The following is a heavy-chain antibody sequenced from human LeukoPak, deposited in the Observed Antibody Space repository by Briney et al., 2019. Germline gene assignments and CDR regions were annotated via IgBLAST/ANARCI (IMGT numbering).Heavy chain of an antibody. V-gene: IGHV4-39*01. D-gene: IGHD3-10*01. CDR2: IYYSGST. Sequence: SETLSLTCTVSGGSLSSSSYYWGWIRQPPGKGLEWIGSIYYSGSTYYNPSLKSRVTISVDTSKNQFSLKLSSVTAADTAVYYCARRSGGSGSYFRDYWGQGTLVTVSS. CDR3: ARRSGGSGSYFRDY. CDR1: GGSLSSSSYY. J-gene: IGHJ4*02.